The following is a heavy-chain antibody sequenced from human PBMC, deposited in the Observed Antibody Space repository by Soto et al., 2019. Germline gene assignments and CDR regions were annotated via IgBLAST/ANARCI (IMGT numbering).Heavy chain of an antibody. D-gene: IGHD6-6*01. Sequence: PSETLSLTCTVSGGSISSSSYYWGWIRQPPGKGLEWIGSIYYSGSTHYNPSLKSRVTISVDTSKNQFSLKLSSVTAADTAVYYCARHLKYSSRVTFDYWGQGTLVTVSS. J-gene: IGHJ4*02. V-gene: IGHV4-39*01. CDR1: GGSISSSSYY. CDR3: ARHLKYSSRVTFDY. CDR2: IYYSGST.